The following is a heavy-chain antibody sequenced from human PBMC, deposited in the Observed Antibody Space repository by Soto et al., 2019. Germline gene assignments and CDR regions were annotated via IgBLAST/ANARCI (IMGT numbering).Heavy chain of an antibody. CDR1: GYTFTSYG. V-gene: IGHV1-18*01. D-gene: IGHD2-2*01. J-gene: IGHJ4*02. Sequence: QVQLVQSGAEVKKPGASVKVSCKASGYTFTSYGITWVRQAPGQGLEWMGCISAYNGNTNYAQKLQGRVTMTTDTSTSTAYMELRSLRSDDTAVYYCASDGWRRRYCSSTSCHQYYFDYWGQGTLVTVSS. CDR3: ASDGWRRRYCSSTSCHQYYFDY. CDR2: ISAYNGNT.